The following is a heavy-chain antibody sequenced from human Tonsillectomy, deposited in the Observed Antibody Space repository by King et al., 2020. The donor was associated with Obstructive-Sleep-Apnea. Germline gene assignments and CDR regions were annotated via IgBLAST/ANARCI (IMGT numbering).Heavy chain of an antibody. Sequence: AQLVQSGAEVKKPGESLKISCKGSGFSFTNYWVGWVRQMPGKGLEWMGIIYPADSDTRYSPSFQGQVTISADKSINTAYLQWSSLKASDTAMYYCARQTIPTCYACPGYWGQGTLVTVSS. J-gene: IGHJ4*02. V-gene: IGHV5-51*01. CDR3: ARQTIPTCYACPGY. CDR1: GFSFTNYW. CDR2: IYPADSDT. D-gene: IGHD2-2*01.